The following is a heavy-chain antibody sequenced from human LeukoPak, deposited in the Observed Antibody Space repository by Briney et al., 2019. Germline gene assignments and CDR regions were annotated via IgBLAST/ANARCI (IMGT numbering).Heavy chain of an antibody. V-gene: IGHV3-15*01. CDR1: GFTFSNAW. J-gene: IGHJ4*02. CDR3: TTVALFSENS. CDR2: IQSKADGGTT. Sequence: GGSLRLSCAASGFTFSNAWMSWVRQAPGKGLEWVGRIQSKADGGTTDYAAPVKGRFTISRDDSKDTLYLQMNSLKTEDTALYYCTTVALFSENSWGQGTLVTVSS. D-gene: IGHD2/OR15-2a*01.